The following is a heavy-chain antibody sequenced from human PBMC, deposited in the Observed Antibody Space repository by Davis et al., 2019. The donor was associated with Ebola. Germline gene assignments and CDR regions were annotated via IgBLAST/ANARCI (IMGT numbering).Heavy chain of an antibody. Sequence: GGSLRLSCAASGFTFSGYTMNWVRQAPGKGLEWVSYISSGSTYIYYADSVKGRYTISRDIAKNSLYLQMNNLRAEDTAVYYCTRDNLYYYDTSGYHDVFDMWGQGTMVTVSS. CDR3: TRDNLYYYDTSGYHDVFDM. V-gene: IGHV3-21*01. J-gene: IGHJ3*02. D-gene: IGHD3-22*01. CDR2: ISSGSTYI. CDR1: GFTFSGYT.